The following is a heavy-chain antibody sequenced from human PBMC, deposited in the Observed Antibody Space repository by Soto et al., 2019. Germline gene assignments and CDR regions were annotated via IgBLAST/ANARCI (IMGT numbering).Heavy chain of an antibody. D-gene: IGHD2-2*01. CDR1: GFTFGSYA. CDR2: ISGSAGST. CDR3: AKDRLVPPAICDY. V-gene: IGHV3-23*01. Sequence: EVQLLESGGGLVQPGGSLRLSCAASGFTFGSYAMSWVRQAPGKGLEWVSAISGSAGSTYYADSVKGRFTISRDNSKNTLYLQMNSLRAEDTAVYYCAKDRLVPPAICDYWGQGTLVTVSS. J-gene: IGHJ4*02.